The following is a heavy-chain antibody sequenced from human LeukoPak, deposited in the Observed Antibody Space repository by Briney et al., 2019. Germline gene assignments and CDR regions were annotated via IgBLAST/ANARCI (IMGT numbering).Heavy chain of an antibody. Sequence: ASVKVSCKVSGDTLCELTMHWVRQAPGKGLEWMGGFDPGAGEILYAQQFQGRVTMTEDTSTDTAYMELTSLRSEDSGVYFCAAGGIYSLLDYWGQGTLVTVSS. CDR2: FDPGAGEI. J-gene: IGHJ4*02. CDR3: AAGGIYSLLDY. V-gene: IGHV1-24*01. D-gene: IGHD3-10*01. CDR1: GDTLCELT.